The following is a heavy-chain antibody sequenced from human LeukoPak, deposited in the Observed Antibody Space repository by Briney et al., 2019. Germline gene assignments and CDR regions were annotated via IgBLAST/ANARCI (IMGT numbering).Heavy chain of an antibody. Sequence: PGGSLRLSCAASRFTFSDYSMRWVRQAPGKGLEWVSPISGTGDVSKYADSVKGRFTISRDNSKNTLYLQVNSLRAEETAVYYCAKAFVPYYYGMDVWGQGTTVTVS. J-gene: IGHJ6*02. V-gene: IGHV3-23*01. CDR1: RFTFSDYS. D-gene: IGHD2/OR15-2a*01. CDR2: ISGTGDVS. CDR3: AKAFVPYYYGMDV.